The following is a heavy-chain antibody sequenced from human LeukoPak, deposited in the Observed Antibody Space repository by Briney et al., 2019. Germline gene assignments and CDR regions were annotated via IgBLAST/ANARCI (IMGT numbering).Heavy chain of an antibody. V-gene: IGHV4-34*01. CDR1: GGSFSGYY. D-gene: IGHD5-18*01. CDR2: INHSGST. CDR3: AKSGRRGYSYGYRFKYYYDY. Sequence: SETLSLTCAVYGGSFSGYYWSWIRQPPGKGLEWIGEINHSGSTNYNPSLKSRVTISVDTSKNQFSLKLSSVTAADTAVYYCAKSGRRGYSYGYRFKYYYDYWGQGTLVTVSS. J-gene: IGHJ4*02.